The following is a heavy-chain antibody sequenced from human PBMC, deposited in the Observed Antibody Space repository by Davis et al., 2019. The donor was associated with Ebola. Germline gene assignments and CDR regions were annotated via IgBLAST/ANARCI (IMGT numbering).Heavy chain of an antibody. CDR2: IIPIFGTA. CDR1: GGAFSSYA. V-gene: IGHV1-69*13. D-gene: IGHD3-10*01. Sequence: SVKVSCKASGGAFSSYAISWVRQAPGQGLEWMGGIIPIFGTANYAQKFQGRITISADESASTAYMELGSLGSEDTAMYYCARADYGSTTYSQYYYYYFLDVWGKGTTVTVS. CDR3: ARADYGSTTYSQYYYYYFLDV. J-gene: IGHJ6*03.